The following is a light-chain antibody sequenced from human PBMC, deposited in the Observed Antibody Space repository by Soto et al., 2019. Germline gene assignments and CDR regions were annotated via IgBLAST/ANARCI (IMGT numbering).Light chain of an antibody. Sequence: QSVLTQPASVSGSPGQSITISCTGTSSDVGRYNFVSWYQQLPGKAPKLILYEVNNRPSGVSYRYSGSKSGSTASLTISGLQADDEGSYYCSSYSSSSPWVFGGGTKLTVL. CDR2: EVN. CDR1: SSDVGRYNF. CDR3: SSYSSSSPWV. V-gene: IGLV2-14*01. J-gene: IGLJ3*02.